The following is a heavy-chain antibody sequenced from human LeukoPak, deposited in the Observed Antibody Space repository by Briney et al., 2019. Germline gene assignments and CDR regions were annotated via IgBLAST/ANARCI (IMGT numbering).Heavy chain of an antibody. J-gene: IGHJ4*02. V-gene: IGHV1-2*02. D-gene: IGHD3-3*01. Sequence: ASVKVSCKASGYTFTGYYMHWVRQAPGQGLEWMGWINPNSGGTNYAQTFQGGVTMTRDTSISTAYMELSGLRSDDTVVYYCARGETTYYDVWSGYYTGEYFDYWGQGTLVTVSS. CDR1: GYTFTGYY. CDR3: ARGETTYYDVWSGYYTGEYFDY. CDR2: INPNSGGT.